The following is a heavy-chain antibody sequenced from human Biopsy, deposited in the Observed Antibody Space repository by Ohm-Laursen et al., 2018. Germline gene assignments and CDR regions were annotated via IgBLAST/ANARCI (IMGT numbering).Heavy chain of an antibody. CDR1: EYTLTELP. Sequence: SVKVSCKVSEYTLTELPMHWVRQAPGKGLEWMGGFDPEHGETLYAQKFQGRVTMTEDTSTDTAYMELSSLRSGDTAVYYCAADINVWNVNYWGQGTQVTVSS. V-gene: IGHV1-24*01. J-gene: IGHJ4*02. D-gene: IGHD1-1*01. CDR2: FDPEHGET. CDR3: AADINVWNVNY.